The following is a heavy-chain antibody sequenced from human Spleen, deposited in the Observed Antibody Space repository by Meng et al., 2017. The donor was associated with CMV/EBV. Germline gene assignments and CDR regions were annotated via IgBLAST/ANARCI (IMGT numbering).Heavy chain of an antibody. CDR3: ATEGYSYGSNWFDP. V-gene: IGHV4-39*07. Sequence: LAVQQEAPGLVKPSETLSLTCTVSGGSISSSSYYWGWIRQPPGKGLEWIGSIYYSGSTYYNPSLKSRVTISVDTSKNQFSLKLSSVTAADTAVYYCATEGYSYGSNWFDPWGQGTLVTVSS. CDR1: GGSISSSSYY. CDR2: IYYSGST. J-gene: IGHJ5*02. D-gene: IGHD5-18*01.